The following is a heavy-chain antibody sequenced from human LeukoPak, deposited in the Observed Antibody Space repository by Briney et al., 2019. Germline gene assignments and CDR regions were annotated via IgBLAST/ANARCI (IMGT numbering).Heavy chain of an antibody. CDR1: GVSISSYY. V-gene: IGHV4-59*08. D-gene: IGHD6-6*01. CDR3: ARLWDSSSSLDY. CDR2: IYYSGGT. Sequence: SGTLSLTCTVSGVSISSYYWTWIRPPPGKGLGVEWIGYIYYSGGTHDNPALRSRVTISIDTSKHQVSLNRSSGTAADTSVCYCARLWDSSSSLDYWGQGTLVTVSS. J-gene: IGHJ4*02.